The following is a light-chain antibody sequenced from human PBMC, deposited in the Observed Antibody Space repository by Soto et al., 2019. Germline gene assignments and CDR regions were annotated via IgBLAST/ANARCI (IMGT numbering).Light chain of an antibody. V-gene: IGKV3-20*01. Sequence: EIVMTQSPAALSVSPGERFTLSCRASQSVRSNLAWSQQKPGQAPRLLIYDASSRATGIPDRFSGSGSGTDFTLTISRLEPEDFAVYYCQQYGSSTGTFGPGTKVDI. CDR1: QSVRSN. J-gene: IGKJ3*01. CDR2: DAS. CDR3: QQYGSSTGT.